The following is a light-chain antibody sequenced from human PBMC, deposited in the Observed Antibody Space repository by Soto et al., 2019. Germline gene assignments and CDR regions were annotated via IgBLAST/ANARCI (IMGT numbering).Light chain of an antibody. CDR2: GAS. CDR3: QQYNFWPPSLT. J-gene: IGKJ4*01. V-gene: IGKV3-15*01. CDR1: QSVSSN. Sequence: EIVMTQYPATLSVSPGERATLSCRASQSVSSNLAWYQQKPGQHPRLLIYGASTRATGIPARFSGSGSGTEFTPTIICLKSEDFAVYYCQQYNFWPPSLTFGGGTMVEIK.